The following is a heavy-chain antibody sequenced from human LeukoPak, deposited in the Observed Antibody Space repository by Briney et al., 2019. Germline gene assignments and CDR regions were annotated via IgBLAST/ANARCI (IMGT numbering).Heavy chain of an antibody. CDR2: IKQDESEK. CDR1: GFTFSSYW. D-gene: IGHD6-13*01. J-gene: IGHJ4*02. Sequence: QPGGSLRLSCAASGFTFSSYWMSWVRQAPGKGLEWVANIKQDESEKYYVDSVKGRFTISRDNAKNSLYLQMNSLRAEDTAVYYCARIRAAAGAYYFDYWGQGTLVTVSS. CDR3: ARIRAAAGAYYFDY. V-gene: IGHV3-7*01.